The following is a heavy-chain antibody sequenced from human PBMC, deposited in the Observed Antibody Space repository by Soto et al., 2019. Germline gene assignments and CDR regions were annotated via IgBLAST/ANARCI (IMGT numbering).Heavy chain of an antibody. CDR2: IHTYNGNT. CDR3: ARDSDYIIAY. V-gene: IGHV1-18*01. CDR1: GYTFTSYG. Sequence: ASVKVSCKASGYTFTSYGISWVRQAPGQGLEWVGWIHTYNGNTNFAQKFQGRVTLTTDTSTSTAYMELRRLRSDDTAVYYCARDSDYIIAYWGQGTQVTVSS. D-gene: IGHD4-17*01. J-gene: IGHJ4*02.